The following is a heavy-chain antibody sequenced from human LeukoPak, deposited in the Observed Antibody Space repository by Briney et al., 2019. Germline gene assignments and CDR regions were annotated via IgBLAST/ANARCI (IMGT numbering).Heavy chain of an antibody. CDR1: GFIFSKVY. CDR3: LTTR. V-gene: IGHV3-15*01. J-gene: IGHJ4*02. CDR2: IKSETDGGTA. Sequence: GGSLRLSCAASGFIFSKVYMSWVRQAPGKGLEWVGRIKSETDGGTADYAVPVTGRFTISRDDSKNTVYLQMNSLKIEDTGVYYCLTTRWGQGTLVTVSS.